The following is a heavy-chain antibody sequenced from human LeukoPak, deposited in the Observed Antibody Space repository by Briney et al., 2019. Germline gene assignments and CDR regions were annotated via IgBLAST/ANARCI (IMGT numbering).Heavy chain of an antibody. CDR1: GYTFTNYA. J-gene: IGHJ5*02. Sequence: GASVKVSCKASGYTFTNYAMNWVRQAPGQGLEWMGWINTNTGNPAYAQGFTGRFVFSLDTSVSTAYLQISSLKAEDTAVYYCARSIVVVPGAVDWFDPWGQGTLVTVSS. V-gene: IGHV7-4-1*02. D-gene: IGHD2-2*01. CDR3: ARSIVVVPGAVDWFDP. CDR2: INTNTGNP.